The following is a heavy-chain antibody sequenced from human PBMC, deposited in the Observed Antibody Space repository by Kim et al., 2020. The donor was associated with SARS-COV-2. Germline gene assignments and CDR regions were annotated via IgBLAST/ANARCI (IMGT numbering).Heavy chain of an antibody. Sequence: SVKSRITISRDNSKKTLYLQMNSLRAEDTAVYYCAEGLLWFGELYYGMDVWGQGTTVTVSS. CDR3: AEGLLWFGELYYGMDV. D-gene: IGHD3-10*01. V-gene: IGHV3-23*01. J-gene: IGHJ6*02.